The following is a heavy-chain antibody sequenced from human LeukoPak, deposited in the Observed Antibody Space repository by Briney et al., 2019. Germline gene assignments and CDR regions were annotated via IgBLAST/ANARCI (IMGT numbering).Heavy chain of an antibody. CDR1: GFTFSSYW. CDR2: INSDGSST. CDR3: ARENAGDRWFDP. V-gene: IGHV3-74*01. Sequence: GGSLRLSCAASGFTFSSYWMHWVRQAPGKGLVWVSRINSDGSSTNYADSVKGRFTISRDNAKNTLYLQMNSLRAEDTAVYYCARENAGDRWFDPWGQGALVTVSS. D-gene: IGHD2-21*02. J-gene: IGHJ5*02.